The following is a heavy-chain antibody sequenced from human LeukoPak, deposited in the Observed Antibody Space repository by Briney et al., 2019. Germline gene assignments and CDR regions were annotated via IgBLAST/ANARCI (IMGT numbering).Heavy chain of an antibody. CDR3: AAVVTPSHNSGYDWGWFDP. D-gene: IGHD5-12*01. CDR1: GYTLTELS. J-gene: IGHJ5*02. CDR2: FDPEDGET. Sequence: ASVKVSCKVSGYTLTELSMHWVRQAPGKGLEWMGGFDPEDGETIYAQKFQGRVTMTEDTSTDTAHMELSSLRSEDTAVYYCAAVVTPSHNSGYDWGWFDPWGQGTLVTVSS. V-gene: IGHV1-24*01.